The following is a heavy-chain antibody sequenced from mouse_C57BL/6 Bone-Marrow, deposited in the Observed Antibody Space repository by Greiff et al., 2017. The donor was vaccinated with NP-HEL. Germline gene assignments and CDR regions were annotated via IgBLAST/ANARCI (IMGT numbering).Heavy chain of an antibody. CDR3: ARIAPYYYGSSYWYFDV. CDR2: IWWDDDK. Sequence: QVTLKESGPGILQPSQTLSLTCSFSGFSLSTFGMGVGWIRQPSGKGLEWLAHIWWDDDKYYNPALKSRLTISKDTTKNQVCLKIANVDTADTATYYCARIAPYYYGSSYWYFDVWGTGTTVTVSS. D-gene: IGHD1-1*01. CDR1: GFSLSTFGMG. V-gene: IGHV8-8*01. J-gene: IGHJ1*03.